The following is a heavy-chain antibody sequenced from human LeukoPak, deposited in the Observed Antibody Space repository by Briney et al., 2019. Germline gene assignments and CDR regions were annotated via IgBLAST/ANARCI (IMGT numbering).Heavy chain of an antibody. CDR3: ARDNKRGQWPVGY. CDR1: GYTFTGYC. Sequence: GASVKVSCKASGYTFTGYCMHWVRQAPGQGLEWMGWINPNSGGTNYAQKFQGRVTMTRDTSISTAYMELSRLRSDDTAVYYCARDNKRGQWPVGYWGQGTLVTVSS. V-gene: IGHV1-2*02. D-gene: IGHD6-19*01. CDR2: INPNSGGT. J-gene: IGHJ4*02.